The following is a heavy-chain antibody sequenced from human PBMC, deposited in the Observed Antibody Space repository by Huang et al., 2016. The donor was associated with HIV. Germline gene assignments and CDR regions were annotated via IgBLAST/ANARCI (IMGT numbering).Heavy chain of an antibody. CDR2: IGRYSRDT. J-gene: IGHJ3*01. CDR3: ARDPYYSNRWKRNDASFL. Sequence: QVQLVQSGGEVMQPGASVRVSCKASGYDFGSYGMSWGRQAPGQGLEGVGWIGRYSRDTISAQKFQGRVTMTTDTSTTTTYMELRSLRSDDTAMYYCARDPYYSNRWKRNDASFLWGQGTMITVSS. CDR1: GYDFGSYG. V-gene: IGHV1-18*01. D-gene: IGHD4-4*01.